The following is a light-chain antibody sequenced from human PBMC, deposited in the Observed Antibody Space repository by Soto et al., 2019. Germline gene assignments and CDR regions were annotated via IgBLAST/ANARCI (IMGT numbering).Light chain of an antibody. CDR3: QQYNNWPRT. J-gene: IGKJ1*01. V-gene: IGKV3-15*01. Sequence: MTQSPSTLSASVGDTFTITCRASQSVSSDLAWYHQKPCQAPRLLIYGASTRATGIPARFSGSGSGTEFTLTINSLQSEDFAVYYCQQYNNWPRTFGQGTKVDIK. CDR2: GAS. CDR1: QSVSSD.